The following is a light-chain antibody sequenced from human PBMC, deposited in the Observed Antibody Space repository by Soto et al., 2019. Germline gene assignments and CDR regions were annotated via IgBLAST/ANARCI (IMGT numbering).Light chain of an antibody. CDR3: QLYGISPH. CDR1: QSRGSNF. J-gene: IGKJ5*01. V-gene: IGKV3-20*01. Sequence: IVLTQSPCTLALSPEERVPLSCKTSQSRGSNFLAWYQHKPGQAPRLLIYASSNRATGIPDRFSGSASGTDFTLTINRLEPEDFAVYYCQLYGISPHFGQGTRLEI. CDR2: ASS.